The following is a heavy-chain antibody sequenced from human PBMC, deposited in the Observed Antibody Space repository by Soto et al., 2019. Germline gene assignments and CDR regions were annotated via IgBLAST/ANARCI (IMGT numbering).Heavy chain of an antibody. CDR3: ARRNALDV. V-gene: IGHV6-1*01. J-gene: IGHJ3*01. CDR2: TYYRSKWFH. CDR1: GDSVSSDITS. Sequence: QGQLQQSGPGLVKPSQTLSLTCAISGDSVSSDITSWNWSRQSPSRGLEWLGRTYYRSKWFHDYAASVKSRITINPDKSKNQFSLELNSMPPEDTAVYYCARRNALDVWGQGTVVTVSS.